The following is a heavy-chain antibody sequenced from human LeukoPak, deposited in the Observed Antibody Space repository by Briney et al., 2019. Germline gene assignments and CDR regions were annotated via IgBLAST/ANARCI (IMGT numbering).Heavy chain of an antibody. CDR3: ARDSEGWGSAYYYYYMDV. CDR1: GGSISSFY. J-gene: IGHJ6*03. Sequence: SETLSLTCTVPGGSISSFYWSWIRQPAGKGLEWIGRVHTSRSTNYNPSLKSRVTLSVDTSKNQFSLRFTSVTAADTAVYYCARDSEGWGSAYYYYYMDVWAKGPQSPSP. D-gene: IGHD3-16*01. CDR2: VHTSRST. V-gene: IGHV4-4*07.